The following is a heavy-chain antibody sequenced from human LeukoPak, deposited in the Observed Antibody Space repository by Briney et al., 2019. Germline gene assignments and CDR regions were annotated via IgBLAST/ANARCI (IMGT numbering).Heavy chain of an antibody. V-gene: IGHV3-21*01. Sequence: GGSLRLSCAASGFTFSSYSMNWVRQAPGKGLEWVSSIRSSSSYIYHADSVKGRFTISRDNAKNSLYLQMNSLRAEDTAVYYCARGIWQQLVYFDYWGQGTLVTVSS. J-gene: IGHJ4*02. D-gene: IGHD6-13*01. CDR1: GFTFSSYS. CDR3: ARGIWQQLVYFDY. CDR2: IRSSSSYI.